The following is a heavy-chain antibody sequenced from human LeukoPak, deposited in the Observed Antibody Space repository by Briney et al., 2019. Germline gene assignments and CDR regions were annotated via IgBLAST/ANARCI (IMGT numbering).Heavy chain of an antibody. CDR1: GFTFSSYA. J-gene: IGHJ4*02. Sequence: GGSLRLSCAASGFTFSSYAMHWVRQAPGKGLEYVSAISSNGGSTYYANSVKGRFTISRDNSKSTLYLQMGSLRAEDMAVYYCARGKPEGDYYFDYWGRGTLVTVSS. D-gene: IGHD1-14*01. CDR2: ISSNGGST. CDR3: ARGKPEGDYYFDY. V-gene: IGHV3-64*01.